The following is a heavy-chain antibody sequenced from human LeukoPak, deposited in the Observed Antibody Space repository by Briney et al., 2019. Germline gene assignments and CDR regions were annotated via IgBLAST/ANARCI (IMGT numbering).Heavy chain of an antibody. CDR1: GGSFSGYY. D-gene: IGHD3-10*01. CDR2: TNHGGST. Sequence: AETLSLTCAVYGGSFSGYYWSWIRQPPGRGLEWIGETNHGGSTNYNTSLKSRVTISVDTSKNQVSLELSSGTGADAAVYYCARWSWFGEFYRGERTLVPVSS. J-gene: IGHJ4*02. V-gene: IGHV4-34*01. CDR3: ARWSWFGEFY.